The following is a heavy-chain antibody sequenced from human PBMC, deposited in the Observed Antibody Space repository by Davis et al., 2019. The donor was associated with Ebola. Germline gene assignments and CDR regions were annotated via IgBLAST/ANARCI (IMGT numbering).Heavy chain of an antibody. CDR3: AKTIVATGPTDYYYYNMDV. V-gene: IGHV1-69*13. CDR2: IIPIFGTA. CDR1: GGTFISYA. J-gene: IGHJ6*03. Sequence: SALVFCNASGGTFISYALSWPLQAPRQGLEWMGGIIPIFGTANYAQKFQGRVTITADESTSTAYMELSSLRSEDTAVYYCAKTIVATGPTDYYYYNMDVWGKGTTVTVSS. D-gene: IGHD5-12*01.